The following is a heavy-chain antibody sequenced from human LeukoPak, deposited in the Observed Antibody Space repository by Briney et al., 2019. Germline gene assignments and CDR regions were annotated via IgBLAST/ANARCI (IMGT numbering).Heavy chain of an antibody. CDR2: ISWNSNNI. V-gene: IGHV3-9*03. J-gene: IGHJ3*02. CDR1: GFTFDDYA. Sequence: GRSLRLSCAASGFTFDDYAMHWVRQAPGKGLEWVSGISWNSNNIGYADSVKGRFTISRDNAKNSLYLQMNSLRAEDMALYYCAKDRDNYVGGAFDIWGQGTMVTVSS. CDR3: AKDRDNYVGGAFDI. D-gene: IGHD5-24*01.